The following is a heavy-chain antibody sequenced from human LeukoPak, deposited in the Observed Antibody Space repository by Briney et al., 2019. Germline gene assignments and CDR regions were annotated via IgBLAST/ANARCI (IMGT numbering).Heavy chain of an antibody. V-gene: IGHV1-69*13. CDR2: IIPIFGTA. CDR1: GGTFSSYA. Sequence: SVKVSCKASGGTFSSYAISWVRQAPGQGLEWMGGIIPIFGTANYAQKFQGRVTITADESTSTAYMELSSLRSEDTAVYYCVRPGGPSWNDAFDIWGQGTMVTVSS. D-gene: IGHD2-2*01. J-gene: IGHJ3*02. CDR3: VRPGGPSWNDAFDI.